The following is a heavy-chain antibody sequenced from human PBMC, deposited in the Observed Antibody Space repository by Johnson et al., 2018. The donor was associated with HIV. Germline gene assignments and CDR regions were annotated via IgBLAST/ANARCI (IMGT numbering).Heavy chain of an antibody. CDR1: GFTFDDYA. Sequence: EVQLVESGGGLVQPGRSLRLSCAASGFTFDDYAMHWVRQAPGKGLEWVSGITWNSGTIGFADSVKGLFTISRDNAKNSLYLQMNSLRPEDTAFYYCTKETSYYDSSTSLRTDAFDIWGQGTMVTVSS. D-gene: IGHD3-22*01. CDR3: TKETSYYDSSTSLRTDAFDI. V-gene: IGHV3-9*01. J-gene: IGHJ3*02. CDR2: ITWNSGTI.